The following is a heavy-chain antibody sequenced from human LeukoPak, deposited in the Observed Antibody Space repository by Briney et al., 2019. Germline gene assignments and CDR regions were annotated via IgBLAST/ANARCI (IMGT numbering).Heavy chain of an antibody. CDR1: GGTFSSYA. D-gene: IGHD3-3*01. CDR2: IIPVFGTA. CDR3: AREAYDFWSGSTPYYFDY. J-gene: IGHJ4*02. Sequence: GASVKVSCKASGGTFSSYAISWVRQAPGQGLEWMGGIIPVFGTANYAQKFQGRVTITADESTSTAYMELSSLRSEDTAVYYCAREAYDFWSGSTPYYFDYWGQGTLVTVSS. V-gene: IGHV1-69*13.